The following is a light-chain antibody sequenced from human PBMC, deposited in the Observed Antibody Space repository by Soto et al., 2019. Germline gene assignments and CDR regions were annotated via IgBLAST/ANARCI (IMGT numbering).Light chain of an antibody. J-gene: IGLJ2*01. CDR2: EVS. CDR3: SSYTAKRSFPVI. CDR1: SSDVGGYKY. V-gene: IGLV2-14*01. Sequence: QSALTQPASVSGSPGQSITISCTGTSSDVGGYKYVSWYQHHPGKAPKLMIYEVSNRPSGVSHRFSGSKSGNTASLTISGLQAEDEADYYCSSYTAKRSFPVIFGGGTKVTVL.